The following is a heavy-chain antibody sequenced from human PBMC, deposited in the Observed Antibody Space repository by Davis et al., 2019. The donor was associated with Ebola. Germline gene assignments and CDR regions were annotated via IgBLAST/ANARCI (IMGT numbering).Heavy chain of an antibody. CDR2: IKQDGSEK. CDR1: GFTFSSYW. D-gene: IGHD5-18*01. V-gene: IGHV3-7*03. Sequence: GGSLRLSCAASGFTFSSYWMSWVRQAPGKGLEWVANIKQDGSEKYYVDSVKGRFTISRDNAKNSLYLQMNSLRAEETAVYYCARRRGYRYGSYYFDYWGQGTLVTVSS. J-gene: IGHJ4*02. CDR3: ARRRGYRYGSYYFDY.